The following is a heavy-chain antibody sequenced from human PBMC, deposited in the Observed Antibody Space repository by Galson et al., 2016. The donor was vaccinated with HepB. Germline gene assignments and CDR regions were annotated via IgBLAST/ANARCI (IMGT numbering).Heavy chain of an antibody. V-gene: IGHV3-33*01. CDR1: GFTFSVYG. Sequence: SLRLSCAASGFTFSVYGMHWLRQAPGKGLEWVAVIWDDGTNEKYADSVKGRFTISRDNSRNTLHLQLNSLRVEDTAVYYCARDDDHGGNNLDYWGQGTLVTVSS. CDR3: ARDDDHGGNNLDY. J-gene: IGHJ4*02. CDR2: IWDDGTNE. D-gene: IGHD4-23*01.